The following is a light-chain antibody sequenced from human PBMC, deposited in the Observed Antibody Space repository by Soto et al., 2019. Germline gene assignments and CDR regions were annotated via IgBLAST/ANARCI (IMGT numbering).Light chain of an antibody. V-gene: IGLV2-23*01. CDR1: SSDIGSYNL. CDR3: SSYAGSRTHVV. CDR2: EAY. Sequence: QSALTQPASVSGSPGQSITISCTGSSSDIGSYNLVSWYQKEPGKAPKLVIYEAYKRPSGVSARFSGSKSGNTASLTISGLQAEDEADYYCSSYAGSRTHVVFGGGTKLTVL. J-gene: IGLJ2*01.